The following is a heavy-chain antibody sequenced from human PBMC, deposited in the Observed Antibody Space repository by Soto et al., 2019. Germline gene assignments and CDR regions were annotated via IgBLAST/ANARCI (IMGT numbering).Heavy chain of an antibody. J-gene: IGHJ6*03. CDR1: GFSFDEYA. CDR2: ISWNSGTI. D-gene: IGHD2-15*01. V-gene: IGHV3-9*01. Sequence: VQLVESGGGLVQPGRSLRLSCAASGFSFDEYAMHWVRQAPEKGLEWVSGISWNSGTIGYADSVKGRFTVSRDNAKNSLYLQMNSLRAEDTALYYCAKVHCSGGTCYSDYYYMDVWGKGTTVTVSS. CDR3: AKVHCSGGTCYSDYYYMDV.